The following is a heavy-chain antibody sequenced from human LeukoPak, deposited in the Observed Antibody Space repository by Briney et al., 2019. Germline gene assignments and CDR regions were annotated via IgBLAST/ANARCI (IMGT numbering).Heavy chain of an antibody. CDR2: IYTSGST. J-gene: IGHJ6*03. CDR1: GGSISSGSYY. Sequence: PSETLSLTCTVSGGSISSGSYYWSWIRQPAGKGLEWIGRIYTSGSTNYNPSLKSRVTISVDTSKNQFSLKLSSVTAADTAVYYCARDLVVVPAAILSMDYYYYMDVWGKGTTATVSS. V-gene: IGHV4-61*02. CDR3: ARDLVVVPAAILSMDYYYYMDV. D-gene: IGHD2-2*01.